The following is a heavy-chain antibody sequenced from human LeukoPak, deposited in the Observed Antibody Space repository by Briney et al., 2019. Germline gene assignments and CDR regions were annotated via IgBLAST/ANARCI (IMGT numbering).Heavy chain of an antibody. CDR3: ARDLGYYDSSGPLDY. CDR1: GYTFTSYY. CDR2: INPSGGST. Sequence: ASVKVSCKASGYTFTSYYMHWVRQAPGQGLEWMGIINPSGGSTSYAQKFQGRVTMTRDTSTSTVYMELSSLRSEDTAVYYCARDLGYYDSSGPLDYWGRGTLVTVSS. V-gene: IGHV1-46*01. D-gene: IGHD3-22*01. J-gene: IGHJ4*02.